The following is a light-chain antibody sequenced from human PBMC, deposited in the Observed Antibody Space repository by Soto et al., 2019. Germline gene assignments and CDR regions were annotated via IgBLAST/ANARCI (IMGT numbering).Light chain of an antibody. V-gene: IGKV1-6*01. J-gene: IGKJ1*01. Sequence: AIQMTQSPSSLSASLGDRVTITCRASQGIRNDLGWYQQKPGKAPKVLIYATSTLPSGVPSRFSGSGSGTDFTLTISSLQPEDFATYYCQQYYSYPRTFGQGTKVDI. CDR3: QQYYSYPRT. CDR1: QGIRND. CDR2: ATS.